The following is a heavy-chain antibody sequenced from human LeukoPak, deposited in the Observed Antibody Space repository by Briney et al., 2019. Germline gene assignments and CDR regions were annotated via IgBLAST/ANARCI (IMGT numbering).Heavy chain of an antibody. J-gene: IGHJ6*03. V-gene: IGHV1-69*06. Sequence: ASVKVSCKASGGTFSSYAISWVRQAPGQGLEWMGGIIPIFGTANYAQKFQGRVTITADKSASTAYMELSSLRSEDTAVYYCARQPIGILTGFPTYYMDVWGKGTTVTVSS. CDR1: GGTFSSYA. CDR2: IIPIFGTA. CDR3: ARQPIGILTGFPTYYMDV. D-gene: IGHD3-9*01.